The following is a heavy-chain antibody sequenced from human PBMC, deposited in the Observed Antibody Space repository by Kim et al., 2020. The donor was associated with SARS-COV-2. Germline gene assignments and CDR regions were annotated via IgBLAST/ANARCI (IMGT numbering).Heavy chain of an antibody. D-gene: IGHD2-15*01. J-gene: IGHJ6*02. CDR3: ARAGEVILYDYYYGMDV. CDR2: INYSGST. V-gene: IGHV4-34*01. CDR1: GGSFSSYY. Sequence: SETLSLTCAVSGGSFSSYYWSWIRQPPGKGLEWIGDINYSGSTNYNPSLKSRVTISVDTSKNQFSLKLSSVTAADTAVYYCARAGEVILYDYYYGMDVWGQGTTVTVSS.